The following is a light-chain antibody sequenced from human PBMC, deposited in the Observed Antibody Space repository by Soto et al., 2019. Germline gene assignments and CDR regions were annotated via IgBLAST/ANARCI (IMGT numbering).Light chain of an antibody. V-gene: IGKV1-5*01. Sequence: DVQIPQYPSTPSASVGDRVTIPCRASQSISRWLAWYQQKPGKAPKALIYDASTLRSGVPSRFSGGGSGTEFTFTISSLQPDDFATYYCQQYNTYSTFGQGTRLEIK. CDR2: DAS. CDR1: QSISRW. CDR3: QQYNTYST. J-gene: IGKJ5*01.